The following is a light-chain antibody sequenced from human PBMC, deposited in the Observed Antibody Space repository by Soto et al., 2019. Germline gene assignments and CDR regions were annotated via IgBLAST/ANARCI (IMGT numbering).Light chain of an antibody. J-gene: IGLJ3*02. CDR1: SSDVGGYNY. CDR3: TSYTTSSPYLV. V-gene: IGLV2-14*03. Sequence: QSVLTHPASVSGSPGQPITISCTGTSSDVGGYNYVSWYQHHPGKAPKLMIYDVTNRPSGVSNRFSGSKSGNTASLTISGRQDEDEADYYCTSYTTSSPYLVFGGGTKVTVL. CDR2: DVT.